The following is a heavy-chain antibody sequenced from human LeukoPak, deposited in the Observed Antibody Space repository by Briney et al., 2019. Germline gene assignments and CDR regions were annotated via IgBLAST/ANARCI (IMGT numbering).Heavy chain of an antibody. Sequence: RGSLRLSCAASGFTFSSYWMSWVRQAPGKGPEWVANIKQDGSEKYYVDSVKGRFTISRDNAKNSLYLQMNSLRAEDTAVYYCARVMRTSYYYDSSGFDYWGQGTLVTVSS. CDR2: IKQDGSEK. CDR1: GFTFSSYW. CDR3: ARVMRTSYYYDSSGFDY. D-gene: IGHD3-22*01. J-gene: IGHJ4*02. V-gene: IGHV3-7*03.